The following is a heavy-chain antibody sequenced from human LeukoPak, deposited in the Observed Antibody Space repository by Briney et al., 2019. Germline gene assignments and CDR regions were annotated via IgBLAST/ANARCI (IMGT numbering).Heavy chain of an antibody. J-gene: IGHJ4*02. CDR2: IYSSGST. CDR1: GGSISNYY. Sequence: ASETLSLTCTVSGGSISNYYWSWIRQPAGKGLEWIGRIYSSGSTDYNPSLKSRVTTSVDTSKNQFSLNLRSVTAADTAVYYCARGPPPDFDCWGQGTLVTVSS. V-gene: IGHV4-4*07. CDR3: ARGPPPDFDC.